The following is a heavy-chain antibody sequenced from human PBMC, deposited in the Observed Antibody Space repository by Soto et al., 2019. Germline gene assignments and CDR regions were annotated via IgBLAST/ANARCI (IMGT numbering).Heavy chain of an antibody. V-gene: IGHV4-59*08. CDR1: GGSISSYY. Sequence: SETLSPTCTVSGGSISSYYWSWIRQPPGKGLEWIGYIYYSGSTNYNPSLKSRVTISVDTSKNQFSLKLSSVTAADTAVYYCARQGGWFDPWGQGTLVTVSS. CDR3: ARQGGWFDP. CDR2: IYYSGST. D-gene: IGHD1-26*01. J-gene: IGHJ5*02.